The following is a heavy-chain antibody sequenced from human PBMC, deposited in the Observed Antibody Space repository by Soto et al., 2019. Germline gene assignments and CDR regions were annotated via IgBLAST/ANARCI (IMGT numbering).Heavy chain of an antibody. CDR1: GDSVSSYY. V-gene: IGHV4-59*02. J-gene: IGHJ6*02. Sequence: QVQLQESGPGLVKPSETLSLSCTVSGDSVSSYYWSWIRQLPGRGLEWIGYIYISGNTNCNPSLKTRVTISRDTSKNPFSLNLKSVTAADTAVYYCARGVLRYYHYGMDVWGQGTTVTVSS. CDR2: IYISGNT. CDR3: ARGVLRYYHYGMDV.